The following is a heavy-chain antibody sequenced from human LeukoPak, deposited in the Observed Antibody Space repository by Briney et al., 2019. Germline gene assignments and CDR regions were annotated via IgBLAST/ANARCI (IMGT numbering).Heavy chain of an antibody. CDR3: ARDRGGGDYVGYWFDP. V-gene: IGHV3-21*01. D-gene: IGHD4-17*01. J-gene: IGHJ5*02. CDR2: ISSSSSYI. CDR1: GFTFSSYW. Sequence: GGSLRLSCAASGFTFSSYWMSWVRQAPGKGLEWVSSISSSSSYIYYADSVKGRFTISRDNAKNSLYLQMNSLRAEDTAVYYCARDRGGGDYVGYWFDPWGQGTLVTVSS.